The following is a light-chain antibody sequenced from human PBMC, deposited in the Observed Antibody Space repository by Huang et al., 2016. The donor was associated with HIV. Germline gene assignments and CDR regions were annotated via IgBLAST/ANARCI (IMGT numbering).Light chain of an antibody. CDR3: QQFNNYPLT. Sequence: IQLTQSPSSLSASVGDRVTITCRASQGISSFLAWYKQKPGKAPKLLMYAASTLHSGVPLRFSGSGSGTDFTLTISSLQPEDFATYYCQQFNNYPLTFGGGTKVEIK. V-gene: IGKV1-9*01. CDR2: AAS. CDR1: QGISSF. J-gene: IGKJ4*01.